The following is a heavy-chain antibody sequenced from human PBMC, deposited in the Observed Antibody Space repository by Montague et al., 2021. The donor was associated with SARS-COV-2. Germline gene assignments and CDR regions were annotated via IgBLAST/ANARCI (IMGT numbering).Heavy chain of an antibody. Sequence: TLSLTCTVSGGSIRSGSYYWSWIRQPAGKGLEWFGRIYSSGSTNYNPSLKSRVTMSVATTKYAFSLMVSSVTAADTAVYYGARDYGDDSYYYGWDVWGQGTIVTVSS. CDR1: GGSIRSGSYY. V-gene: IGHV4-61*02. CDR3: ARDYGDDSYYYGWDV. J-gene: IGHJ6*02. D-gene: IGHD4-17*01. CDR2: IYSSGST.